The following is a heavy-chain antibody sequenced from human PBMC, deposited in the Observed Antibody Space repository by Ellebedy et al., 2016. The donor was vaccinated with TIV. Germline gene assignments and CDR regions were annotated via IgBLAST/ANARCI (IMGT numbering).Heavy chain of an antibody. D-gene: IGHD5-12*01. J-gene: IGHJ6*02. CDR3: ARGIPSGYDFVYYYYGMDV. Sequence: SETLSLXXAVYGGSFSGYYWSWIRQSPGKGLEWIGEINHSGSTNYNPSLKSRVTMSVDTSKNQFSLKLSSVTAADTAVYYCARGIPSGYDFVYYYYGMDVWGQGTTVTVSS. CDR1: GGSFSGYY. CDR2: INHSGST. V-gene: IGHV4-34*01.